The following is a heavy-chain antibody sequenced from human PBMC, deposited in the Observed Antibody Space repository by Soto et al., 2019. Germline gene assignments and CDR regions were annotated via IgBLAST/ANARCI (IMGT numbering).Heavy chain of an antibody. CDR1: GYSFMKYG. CDR2: ISPYSGYT. V-gene: IGHV1-18*01. CDR3: AXEASVLIPAAQPSRFDS. D-gene: IGHD2-2*01. J-gene: IGHJ4*02. Sequence: GASVKVSCKGFGYSFMKYGINWVRQAPGQGLEWVGWISPYSGYTHSAQKFHGRLTLTTDTAASTAYMELRILGSADTALYYCAXEASVLIPAAQPSRFDSWGQGTLVTVSS.